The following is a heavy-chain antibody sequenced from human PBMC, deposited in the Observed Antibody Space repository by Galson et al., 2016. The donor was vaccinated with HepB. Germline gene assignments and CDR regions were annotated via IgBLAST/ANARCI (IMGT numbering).Heavy chain of an antibody. D-gene: IGHD2-15*01. Sequence: SLRLSCAAPGYTVGSDFMTWVRQAPGKGLEWVSMFHGGANTYYADSVKGRFTISRDTSKNTLYLQMNSLSVEDTAIYYCASRAAWGQGTLVTVSS. CDR1: GYTVGSDF. CDR2: FHGGANT. J-gene: IGHJ4*02. V-gene: IGHV3-53*01. CDR3: ASRAA.